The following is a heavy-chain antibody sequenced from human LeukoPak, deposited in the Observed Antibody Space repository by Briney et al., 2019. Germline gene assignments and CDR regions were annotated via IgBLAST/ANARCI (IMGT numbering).Heavy chain of an antibody. CDR1: GYTFTGDY. V-gene: IGHV1-2*02. D-gene: IGHD1-26*01. CDR3: ARERDSGNYPRDY. Sequence: GASLKVSCKASGYTFTGDYLHWVRQAPGEGLEWMGWINSNSGGTNYATTLQSRVTMTRDTSISTAYMELSRMGSVDAAVYYCARERDSGNYPRDYGDRRTLVTVSS. CDR2: INSNSGGT. J-gene: IGHJ4*02.